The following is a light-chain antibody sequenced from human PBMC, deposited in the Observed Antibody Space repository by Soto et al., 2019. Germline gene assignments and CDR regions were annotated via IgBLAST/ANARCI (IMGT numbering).Light chain of an antibody. Sequence: DIQLTQSPSFLSASVGDRVTITCRASQGINIFLAWFQQKPGKAPNLLISAASTLQSGVQSRFSGSGSGTEFTLTISSLQPDDFATYYCKQLNSYPLTFGPGTKVDIK. CDR2: AAS. V-gene: IGKV1-9*01. J-gene: IGKJ3*01. CDR1: QGINIF. CDR3: KQLNSYPLT.